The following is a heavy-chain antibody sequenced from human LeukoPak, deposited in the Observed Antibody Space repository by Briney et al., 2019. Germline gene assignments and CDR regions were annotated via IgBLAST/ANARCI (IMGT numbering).Heavy chain of an antibody. CDR1: GFTFSISW. Sequence: GGSLRLSCVASGFTFSISWVTWVRQAPGKGLEWVANIDKHGNGKYYVDSVKGQFAISRDYASNSVFLQMNSLRAEDTSVYYCARDAGWGYYDLWGQGTPVTVSS. CDR2: IDKHGNGK. J-gene: IGHJ4*02. CDR3: ARDAGWGYYDL. D-gene: IGHD1-26*01. V-gene: IGHV3-7*01.